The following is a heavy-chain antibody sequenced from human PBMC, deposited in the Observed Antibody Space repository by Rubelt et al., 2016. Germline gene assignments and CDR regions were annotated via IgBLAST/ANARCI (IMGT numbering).Heavy chain of an antibody. J-gene: IGHJ5*02. D-gene: IGHD6-19*01. V-gene: IGHV1-69*01. CDR2: INPIFGTA. CDR1: TFSSYA. CDR3: ARDGGIAVGNWFDP. Sequence: TFSSYAISWVRQAPGQGLEWMGGINPIFGTANYAQKFQGRVTITADESTSTAYMELSSLRSEETAVYYCARDGGIAVGNWFDPWGQGTLVTVSS.